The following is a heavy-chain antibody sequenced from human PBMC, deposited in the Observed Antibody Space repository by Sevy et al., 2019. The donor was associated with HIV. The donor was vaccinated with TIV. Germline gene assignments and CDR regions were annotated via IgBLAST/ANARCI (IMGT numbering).Heavy chain of an antibody. D-gene: IGHD1-1*01. CDR1: GYTFTSYG. Sequence: ASVKVSCKASGYTFTSYGISWVRQAPGQGLEWMGWISPYNGKTNYAQKLQGRVTMTTDTSPSTAYMGVRSLRSDDTAVYYCARGYNWNINFDYWGQGTLVTVSS. V-gene: IGHV1-18*01. J-gene: IGHJ4*02. CDR3: ARGYNWNINFDY. CDR2: ISPYNGKT.